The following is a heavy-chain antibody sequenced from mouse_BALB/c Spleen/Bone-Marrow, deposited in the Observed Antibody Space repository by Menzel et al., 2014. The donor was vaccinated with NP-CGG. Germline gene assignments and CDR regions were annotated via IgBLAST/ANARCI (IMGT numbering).Heavy chain of an antibody. Sequence: EVQLQESGAELVKPGASVKLSCTASGFNTKDTYMHWVKQRPEQGLEWIGRIDPANGNTKYDPKFQGKATITADTSSNTAYLQLSSLTSEDTAVYYCARGYGSSYGTGYFDVWGAGTTVTVSS. CDR3: ARGYGSSYGTGYFDV. D-gene: IGHD1-1*01. CDR1: GFNTKDTY. J-gene: IGHJ1*01. CDR2: IDPANGNT. V-gene: IGHV14-3*02.